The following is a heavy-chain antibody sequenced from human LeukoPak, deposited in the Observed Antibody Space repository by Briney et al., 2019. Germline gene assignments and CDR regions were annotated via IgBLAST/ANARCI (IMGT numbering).Heavy chain of an antibody. V-gene: IGHV4-4*02. CDR3: ARDFMKAWFDP. CDR1: GGSISTSNW. Sequence: SETLSLTYAVSGGSISTSNWWTWVRQPPGKGLEWIGEIYHSGSTNYNPSLKSRVTISVDTSKNQFSLKLSSVTAADTAVYYCARDFMKAWFDPWGQGTLVTVSS. D-gene: IGHD3-16*01. CDR2: IYHSGST. J-gene: IGHJ5*02.